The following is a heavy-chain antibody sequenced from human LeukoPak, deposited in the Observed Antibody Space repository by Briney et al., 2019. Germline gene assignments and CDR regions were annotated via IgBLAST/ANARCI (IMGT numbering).Heavy chain of an antibody. CDR3: ARVIIGSKWFGELLYPYYFDY. J-gene: IGHJ4*02. CDR1: GYSFTSYW. D-gene: IGHD3-10*01. CDR2: IYPGDSDT. Sequence: GESLKISCKGSGYSFTSYWIGWVRQMPGKGLEWMGIIYPGDSDTRYSPSFQGQVTISADKSISTAYLQWSSLKASDTAMYYCARVIIGSKWFGELLYPYYFDYWGQGTLVTVSS. V-gene: IGHV5-51*01.